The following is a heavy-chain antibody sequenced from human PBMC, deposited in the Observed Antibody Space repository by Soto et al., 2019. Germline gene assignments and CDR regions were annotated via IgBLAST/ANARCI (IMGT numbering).Heavy chain of an antibody. CDR3: AKEAVAGRVVDAFDI. CDR1: GYTFSTYA. J-gene: IGHJ3*02. CDR2: IIPIFGTA. V-gene: IGHV1-69*01. Sequence: QVQLVQSGAEVKKPGASVKVSCKASGYTFSTYAISWVRQAPGQGLEWMGGIIPIFGTANYAQKFQGRVTITADESTSTAYMELSSLRSEDTAVYYCAKEAVAGRVVDAFDIWGQGTMVTVSS. D-gene: IGHD6-19*01.